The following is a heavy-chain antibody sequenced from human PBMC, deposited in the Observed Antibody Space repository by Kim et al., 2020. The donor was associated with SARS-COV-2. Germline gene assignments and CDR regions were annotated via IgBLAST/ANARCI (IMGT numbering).Heavy chain of an antibody. CDR3: ARGSGGFDWLLPFDY. V-gene: IGHV5-51*01. CDR1: GYSFTSYW. Sequence: GESLKISCKGSGYSFTSYWIGWVRQMPGKGLEWMGIIYPGDSDTKYSPSFQGQVTMSADKSISTAYLQWSSLKASDTAMYYCARGSGGFDWLLPFDYWGQGTLVTVSS. D-gene: IGHD3-9*01. CDR2: IYPGDSDT. J-gene: IGHJ4*02.